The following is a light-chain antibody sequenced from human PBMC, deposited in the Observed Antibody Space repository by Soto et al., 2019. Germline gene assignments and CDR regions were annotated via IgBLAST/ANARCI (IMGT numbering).Light chain of an antibody. CDR3: QSYDSSLRGSV. CDR2: GNI. J-gene: IGLJ2*01. Sequence: QSVLTQPPSLSGAPGQRVTISCTGSSSNIGAGYDVHWYQHFPGTAPKVLIYGNINRPSGVPDRFSGSKSGTSASLAITGLQAEDEADYYCQSYDSSLRGSVFGGGTKVTVL. V-gene: IGLV1-40*01. CDR1: SSNIGAGYD.